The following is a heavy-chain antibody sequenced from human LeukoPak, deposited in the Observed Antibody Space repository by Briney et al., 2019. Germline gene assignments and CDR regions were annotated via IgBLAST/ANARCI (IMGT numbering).Heavy chain of an antibody. Sequence: PSETLSLTCTVSGGSISSYYWSLIRQPPGKGLEWIGYIYYSGSTNYNPSLKSRVTISVDTSKNQFSLKLSSVTAADTAVYYCAGGLNSSGWFAGIWGQGTMVTVSS. D-gene: IGHD6-19*01. CDR2: IYYSGST. CDR3: AGGLNSSGWFAGI. V-gene: IGHV4-59*01. CDR1: GGSISSYY. J-gene: IGHJ3*02.